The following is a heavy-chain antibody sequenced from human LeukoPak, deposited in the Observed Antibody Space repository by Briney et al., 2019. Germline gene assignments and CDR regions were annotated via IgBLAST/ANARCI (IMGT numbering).Heavy chain of an antibody. D-gene: IGHD1-1*01. V-gene: IGHV1-18*01. CDR2: ISAFNLYT. CDR3: ARRMADTNWHYFDS. CDR1: GYRFSRYG. J-gene: IGHJ4*02. Sequence: ASVKVSCKPSGYRFSRYGISWVRQAPGQGLEWMGWISAFNLYTKYAQKVQGRVTMTADTATDTAYMELRSLTYDDTALYFCARRMADTNWHYFDSWGQGTLVTVSS.